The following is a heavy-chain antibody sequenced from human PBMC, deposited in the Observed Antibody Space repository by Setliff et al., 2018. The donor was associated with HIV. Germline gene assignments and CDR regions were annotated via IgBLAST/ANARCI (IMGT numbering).Heavy chain of an antibody. CDR3: ARDGGPGSAWGDYPYYYTMDV. V-gene: IGHV1-69*04. J-gene: IGHJ6*03. D-gene: IGHD6-19*01. Sequence: SVKVSCKASGGTFSSYTINWVRQAPGQGLEWMGRSIPILGIGNDEQAQKFKGRVTFTADKSTSTVYMELSSLRSEDTAVYYCARDGGPGSAWGDYPYYYTMDVWGKGTTVTVSS. CDR2: SIPILGIG. CDR1: GGTFSSYT.